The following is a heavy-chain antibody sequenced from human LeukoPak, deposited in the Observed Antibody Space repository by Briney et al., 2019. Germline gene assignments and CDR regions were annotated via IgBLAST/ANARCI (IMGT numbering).Heavy chain of an antibody. CDR1: GYTFTSYG. V-gene: IGHV1-18*01. CDR3: ARLDSYGDYVDY. CDR2: IGAYNGNT. D-gene: IGHD3/OR15-3a*01. Sequence: ASVKVSCKDSGYTFTSYGISWVLQAPGQGLEWMGWIGAYNGNTNYAQKLQGRVTMTTDTSTSTAYMELRSLRSDDTAVYYCARLDSYGDYVDYWGQGTLVTVSS. J-gene: IGHJ4*02.